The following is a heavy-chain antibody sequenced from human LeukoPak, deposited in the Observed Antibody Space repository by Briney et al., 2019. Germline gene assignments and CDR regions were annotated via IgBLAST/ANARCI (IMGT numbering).Heavy chain of an antibody. Sequence: GGSLRLSCAASGFTVSSNYMSWVRQAPGKGLEWVSVIYSGGGTYYADSVKGRFTISRDNAKNTLYLQMNSLRDEDTAVYYCGRGAGGSYYLDYWGQGALVTVSS. CDR2: IYSGGGT. D-gene: IGHD1-26*01. V-gene: IGHV3-53*01. CDR1: GFTVSSNY. J-gene: IGHJ4*02. CDR3: GRGAGGSYYLDY.